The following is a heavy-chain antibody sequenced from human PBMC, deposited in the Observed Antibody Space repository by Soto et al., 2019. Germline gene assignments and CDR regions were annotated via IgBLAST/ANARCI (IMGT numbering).Heavy chain of an antibody. CDR2: ISSTSNNM. V-gene: IGHV3-21*02. Sequence: EVQLVESGGGLVKPGESLRLSCAGSGFTFSGYSMNWVRQAPGKGLEWVSSISSTSNNMYYADSVKGRFTMSRDNAENSLYLQMNSLRVDDTAVYYCARDLASATGTFDYWGQGTLVTVSS. D-gene: IGHD1-1*01. J-gene: IGHJ4*02. CDR3: ARDLASATGTFDY. CDR1: GFTFSGYS.